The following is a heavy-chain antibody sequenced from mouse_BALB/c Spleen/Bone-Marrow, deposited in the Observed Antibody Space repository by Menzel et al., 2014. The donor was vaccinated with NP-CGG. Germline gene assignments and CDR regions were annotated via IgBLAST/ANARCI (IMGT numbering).Heavy chain of an antibody. Sequence: DVKLVESGGGLVQPGGSLKLSCAPSGFTFRDYYMYWVRQTPEKRLEWVAYISNGGGSTYYPDTVKGRFTISRDNAKNTLYLQVSRLKSEDTAMYYCARQGTLDYWGQGTSVTVSS. CDR3: ARQGTLDY. CDR2: ISNGGGST. V-gene: IGHV5-12*01. CDR1: GFTFRDYY. J-gene: IGHJ4*01.